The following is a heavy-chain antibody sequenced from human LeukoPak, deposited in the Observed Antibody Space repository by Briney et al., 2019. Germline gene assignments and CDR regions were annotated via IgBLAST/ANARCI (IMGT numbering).Heavy chain of an antibody. CDR2: IYYSGST. J-gene: IGHJ4*02. Sequence: SETLSLTCTVSGGSISSYYWSWIRQPPGKGLEWIGYIYYSGSTNYNPSLKSRVTISVDTSKNQFSLKLSSVTAADTAVYYCARDEYIYCSGGSCYPKLFDYWGQGTLVTVSS. V-gene: IGHV4-59*01. CDR3: ARDEYIYCSGGSCYPKLFDY. CDR1: GGSISSYY. D-gene: IGHD2-15*01.